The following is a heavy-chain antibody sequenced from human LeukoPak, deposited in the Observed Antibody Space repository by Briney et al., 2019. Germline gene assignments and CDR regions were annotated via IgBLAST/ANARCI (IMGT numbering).Heavy chain of an antibody. CDR2: IYYSGST. CDR3: ASSNLFHLYWYFDL. V-gene: IGHV4-59*01. J-gene: IGHJ2*01. CDR1: GGSISSYY. Sequence: PSETLSLTCTVSGGSISSYYWSWIRQPPGKGLEWIGYIYYSGSTNYNPSLKSRVTMSVDTSKNQFSLRLSSVTAADTAMYYCASSNLFHLYWYFDLWGRGTLVTVSS. D-gene: IGHD4-11*01.